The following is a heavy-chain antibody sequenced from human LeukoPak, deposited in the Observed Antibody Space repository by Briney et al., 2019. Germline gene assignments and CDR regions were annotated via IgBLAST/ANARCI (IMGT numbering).Heavy chain of an antibody. CDR3: ASAYCGGDCYAHYYYYGMDV. CDR1: GFTFSSYS. D-gene: IGHD2-21*02. Sequence: PGGSLRLSCAASGFTFSSYSMNWVRQAPGKGLEWVSSISSSSSYIYYADSVKGRFTISRDNAKNSLYLQMNSLRTEDTAVYYCASAYCGGDCYAHYYYYGMDVWGQGTTVTVSS. J-gene: IGHJ6*02. CDR2: ISSSSSYI. V-gene: IGHV3-21*01.